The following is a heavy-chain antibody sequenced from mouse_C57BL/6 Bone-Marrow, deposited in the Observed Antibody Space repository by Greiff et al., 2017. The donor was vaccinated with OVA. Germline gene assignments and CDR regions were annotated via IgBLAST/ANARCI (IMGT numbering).Heavy chain of an antibody. D-gene: IGHD3-2*02. CDR1: GYTFTSYW. J-gene: IGHJ2*01. V-gene: IGHV1-69*01. Sequence: QVQLQQPGAELVMPGASVKLSCKASGYTFTSYWMHWVKQRPGQGLEWIGEIDPSDSYTNYNQKFKGKSTLTVDKSSSTASMQLSSLTSEDSAVYYCARQRRLYYFDYWGQGTTLTVSS. CDR2: IDPSDSYT. CDR3: ARQRRLYYFDY.